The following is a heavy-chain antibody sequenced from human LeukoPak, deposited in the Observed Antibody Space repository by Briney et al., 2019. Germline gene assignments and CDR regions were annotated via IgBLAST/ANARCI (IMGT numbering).Heavy chain of an antibody. CDR1: GGSFSGYY. Sequence: SETLSLTCAVYGGSFSGYYWSWIRQPPGKGLEWIGEINHSGSTNYNPSLKSRVTISVDTSKNQFSLKLSSVTAADTAVYHCAIVLTTVTPDAFDIWGQGTMVTVSS. J-gene: IGHJ3*02. CDR3: AIVLTTVTPDAFDI. V-gene: IGHV4-34*01. CDR2: INHSGST. D-gene: IGHD4-17*01.